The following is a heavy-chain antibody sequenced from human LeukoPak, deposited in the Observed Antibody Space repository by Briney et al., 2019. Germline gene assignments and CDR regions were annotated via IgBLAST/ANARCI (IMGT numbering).Heavy chain of an antibody. D-gene: IGHD6-13*01. V-gene: IGHV3-30*02. CDR1: GFTFSSYG. J-gene: IGHJ6*02. Sequence: QPGGSLRLSCAASGFTFSSYGMHWVRQAPGKGLEWVAFIRYDGSNKYYADSVKGRFTISRDNAKNSLYLQMNSLRAEDTAVYYCARYLKWIAAAGTYYYGMDVWGQGTTVTVSS. CDR2: IRYDGSNK. CDR3: ARYLKWIAAAGTYYYGMDV.